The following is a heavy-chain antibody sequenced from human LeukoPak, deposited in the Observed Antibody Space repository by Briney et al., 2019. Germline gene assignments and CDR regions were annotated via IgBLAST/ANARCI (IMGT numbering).Heavy chain of an antibody. CDR2: ITGSGGNT. CDR3: AKWGDFDVLTGYCGPDF. J-gene: IGHJ4*02. CDR1: GFTFSNYA. D-gene: IGHD3-9*01. Sequence: GGSLRLSCAASGFTFSNYAMSWVRQAPGKGLEWVSAITGSGGNTYYADSVKGRFTISRDNSKNTLYLQMNSLRAEDTAVYYCAKWGDFDVLTGYCGPDFWGQGTLVTVSS. V-gene: IGHV3-23*01.